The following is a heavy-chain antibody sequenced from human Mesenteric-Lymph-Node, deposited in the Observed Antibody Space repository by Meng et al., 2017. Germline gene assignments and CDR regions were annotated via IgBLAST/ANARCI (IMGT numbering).Heavy chain of an antibody. D-gene: IGHD1-26*01. CDR1: GGSISSSSYY. CDR3: ARVIRSGSSTPYYYGMDV. CDR2: IYYSGST. V-gene: IGHV4-39*07. J-gene: IGHJ6*02. Sequence: GSLRLSCTVSGGSISSSSYYWGWIRQPPGKGLEWFGSIYYSGSTYYNPSLKSRVTISVDTSKNQFSLKLSSVTAADTAVYYCARVIRSGSSTPYYYGMDVWGQGTTVTVSS.